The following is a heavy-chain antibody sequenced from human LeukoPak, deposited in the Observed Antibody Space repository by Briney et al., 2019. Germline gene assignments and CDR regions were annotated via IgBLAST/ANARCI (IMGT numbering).Heavy chain of an antibody. Sequence: GESLKISCKGSGYSFTSYWIGWVRQMPGKGLEWMGIIYPGDSDTRYSPSFQGQVTISADKSISTAYLQWSSLKASDTAMYYCARHECSSTSCYGGLAGYWGQGTLVTVSS. D-gene: IGHD2-2*01. V-gene: IGHV5-51*01. CDR2: IYPGDSDT. CDR1: GYSFTSYW. CDR3: ARHECSSTSCYGGLAGY. J-gene: IGHJ4*02.